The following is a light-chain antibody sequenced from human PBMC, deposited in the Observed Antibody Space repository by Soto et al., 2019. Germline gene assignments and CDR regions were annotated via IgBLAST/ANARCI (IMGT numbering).Light chain of an antibody. CDR1: SGDFGGYNY. J-gene: IGLJ1*01. CDR3: SSYTSSSTRCV. Sequence: QSALTQPASVSGSPVQSITISCTGTSGDFGGYNYVSWYQQHPGKAPKLMIYDVSNRPSGVSNHFSGSKSGNTASLTISGLQAEDEADYYCSSYTSSSTRCVFGTGTKVTVL. V-gene: IGLV2-14*01. CDR2: DVS.